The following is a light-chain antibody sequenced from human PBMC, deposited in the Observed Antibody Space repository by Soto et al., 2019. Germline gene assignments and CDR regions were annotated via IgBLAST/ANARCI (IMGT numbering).Light chain of an antibody. V-gene: IGKV3-20*01. CDR3: QQYGTTPLA. CDR2: DAF. CDR1: QSVRNSY. Sequence: ENVLTQSPGTLSLSPGERVTLSCRASQSVRNSYLAWYQQKSGQAPRLLIYDAFSRATGIPDRFSDSGSGTDFTFTISRLEPEDFAVYYCQQYGTTPLAFGGVTKVEIK. J-gene: IGKJ4*01.